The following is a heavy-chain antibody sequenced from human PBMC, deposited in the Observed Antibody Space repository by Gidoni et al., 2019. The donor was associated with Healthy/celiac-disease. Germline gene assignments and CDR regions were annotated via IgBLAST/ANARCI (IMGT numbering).Heavy chain of an antibody. CDR2: ISSNGGST. J-gene: IGHJ6*03. Sequence: EVQLVESGEGLVQPGGSLRLSCAASGFTFRSYAMHWVRQAPGKGLEYVSAISSNGGSTYYADSVKGRFTISRDNCKNTLYLQMGSLRAEEMAVYDCARGGRAVVTPYYMDVWGKGTTVTVSS. V-gene: IGHV3-64*02. D-gene: IGHD2-21*02. CDR3: ARGGRAVVTPYYMDV. CDR1: GFTFRSYA.